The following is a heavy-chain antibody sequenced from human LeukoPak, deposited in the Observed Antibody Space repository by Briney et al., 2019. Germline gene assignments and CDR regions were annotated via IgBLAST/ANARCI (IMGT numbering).Heavy chain of an antibody. J-gene: IGHJ4*02. CDR2: VYYSGST. CDR3: ARQRISSFSDY. CDR1: GGSISSSTYY. D-gene: IGHD6-13*01. V-gene: IGHV4-39*01. Sequence: SETLSLTCTVSGGSISSSTYYWGWIRQPPGKGLEWIGNVYYSGSTYYNPSLKSRVTISVDTSKNQFSLKLSSVTAADTAVYYCARQRISSFSDYWGQGTLVTASS.